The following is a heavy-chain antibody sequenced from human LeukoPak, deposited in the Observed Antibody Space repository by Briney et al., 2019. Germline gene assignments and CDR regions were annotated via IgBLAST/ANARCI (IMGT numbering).Heavy chain of an antibody. J-gene: IGHJ4*02. Sequence: GGSLRLSFATSGFTFEDYGMSWVRQAPGKGREWVSGINWNGGSTGYADSVKGRFTISRDNAKNSLYLQMNSLRAEDTALYYCARAEYYYDSSGPLDYWGQGTLVTVSS. D-gene: IGHD3-22*01. CDR3: ARAEYYYDSSGPLDY. CDR1: GFTFEDYG. CDR2: INWNGGST. V-gene: IGHV3-20*03.